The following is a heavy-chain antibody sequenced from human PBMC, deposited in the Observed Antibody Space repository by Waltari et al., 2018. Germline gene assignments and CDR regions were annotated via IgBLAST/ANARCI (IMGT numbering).Heavy chain of an antibody. J-gene: IGHJ6*02. CDR2: INHSGST. CDR1: GGSFSGYY. D-gene: IGHD3-10*01. Sequence: QVQLQQWGAGLLKHSETLSLTCAVYGGSFSGYYWSWIRQPPGKGLEWIGEINHSGSTNYNPPLKSPAPISVDTSKNQFSLKLSSVTAADAAVYYCAGGAWFVYYYYGMDVWGQGTTVTVSS. V-gene: IGHV4-34*01. CDR3: AGGAWFVYYYYGMDV.